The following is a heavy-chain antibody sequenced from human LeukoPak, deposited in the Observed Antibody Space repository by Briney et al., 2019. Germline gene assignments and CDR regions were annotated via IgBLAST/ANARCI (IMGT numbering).Heavy chain of an antibody. J-gene: IGHJ5*02. CDR3: ARRVVAAHNWFDP. CDR2: TYHSGSS. V-gene: IGHV4-59*01. CDR1: GESITNSY. D-gene: IGHD2-15*01. Sequence: PSETLSLTCTVSGESITNSYWAWIRQSPGKGLKWIGHTYHSGSSAYHPSLKSRVSMLVDTSTNQLFLNLTSVTAADTAVYYCARRVVAAHNWFDPWGQGTLVTVSS.